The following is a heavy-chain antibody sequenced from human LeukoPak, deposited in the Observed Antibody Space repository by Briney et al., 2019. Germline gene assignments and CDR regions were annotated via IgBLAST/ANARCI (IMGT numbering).Heavy chain of an antibody. V-gene: IGHV3-64D*06. D-gene: IGHD3-16*01. J-gene: IGHJ4*02. CDR3: VLSPYGEYVGVDY. Sequence: GGSLRLSCSASGITFSSSAMHWVRQAPGKGLEYISAVSDNGVSTYYVDSVKGRFTVSRDNSKNTLYLHLSSLRAEDTAVYYCVLSPYGEYVGVDYWGQGTLVTVSS. CDR2: VSDNGVST. CDR1: GITFSSSA.